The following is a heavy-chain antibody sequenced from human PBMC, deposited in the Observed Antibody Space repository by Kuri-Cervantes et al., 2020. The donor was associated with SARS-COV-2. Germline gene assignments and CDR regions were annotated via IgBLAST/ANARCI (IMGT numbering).Heavy chain of an antibody. CDR2: ISSSSSYI. D-gene: IGHD3-9*01. J-gene: IGHJ6*02. Sequence: GGSLRLSCAASGFTFSSYSMNWVRQAPGKGLEWVSSISSSSSYIYYADSAKGRFTISRDNSKNTLYLQMNSLRAEDTAVYYCARSFEGWDVWGQGTTVTVSS. CDR1: GFTFSSYS. CDR3: ARSFEGWDV. V-gene: IGHV3-21*04.